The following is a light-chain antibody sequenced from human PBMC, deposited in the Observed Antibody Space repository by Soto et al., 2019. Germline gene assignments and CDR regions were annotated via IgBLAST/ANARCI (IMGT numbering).Light chain of an antibody. CDR1: GGSIASNF. Sequence: NFMLAQPLSVSASPGKTITISCTRSGGSIASNFVQWYQQRPGSSPTSVIYEDNQRPSGVPDRFSGSIDSSSNSASLTISGLKTEDEATYYCQSFDSSDQVFGGGTKLTVL. V-gene: IGLV6-57*01. CDR3: QSFDSSDQV. J-gene: IGLJ3*02. CDR2: EDN.